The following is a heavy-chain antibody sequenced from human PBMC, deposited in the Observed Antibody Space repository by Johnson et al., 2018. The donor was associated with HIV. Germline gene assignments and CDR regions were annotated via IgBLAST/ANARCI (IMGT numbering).Heavy chain of an antibody. CDR3: TRGHEWPNFFDI. CDR2: ISGSGGST. V-gene: IGHV3-23*04. D-gene: IGHD3-3*01. Sequence: VQLVESGGGVVQPGRSLTLSCAASGFTFSSYAMSWVRQAPGKGLEWVSAISGSGGSTYYADSVKGRFTISRDNSKNTLYLQMNSLRAEDTAVYYCTRGHEWPNFFDIWGRDSGHRLF. CDR1: GFTFSSYA. J-gene: IGHJ3*02.